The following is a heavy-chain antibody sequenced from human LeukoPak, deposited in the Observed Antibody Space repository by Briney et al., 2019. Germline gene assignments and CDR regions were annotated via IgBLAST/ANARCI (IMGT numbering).Heavy chain of an antibody. D-gene: IGHD6-19*01. CDR1: GFTFSSYA. CDR3: ARDRRGSGWPFNWFDP. Sequence: GGPLSLSCAASGFTFSSYAMHGFRRAPAKGLEGVAVISYDGSNKYYADSVKGRFTISRDNSKNTLYLQMNSLRAEDTAVYYCARDRRGSGWPFNWFDPWGQGTLVTVSS. CDR2: ISYDGSNK. V-gene: IGHV3-30*04. J-gene: IGHJ5*02.